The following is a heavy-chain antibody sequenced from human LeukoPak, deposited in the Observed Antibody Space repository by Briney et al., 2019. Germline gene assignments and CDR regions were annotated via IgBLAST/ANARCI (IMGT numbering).Heavy chain of an antibody. CDR3: ARAGIFGVEYYFDY. CDR2: ISSSSSYI. V-gene: IGHV3-21*01. Sequence: GGSLRLSRAASGFTFSSYSMNWVRQAPGKGLEWVSSISSSSSYIYYADSVKGRFTISRDNAKNSLYLQMNSLRAEDTAVYYCARAGIFGVEYYFDYWGQGTLVTVSS. CDR1: GFTFSSYS. J-gene: IGHJ4*02. D-gene: IGHD3-3*01.